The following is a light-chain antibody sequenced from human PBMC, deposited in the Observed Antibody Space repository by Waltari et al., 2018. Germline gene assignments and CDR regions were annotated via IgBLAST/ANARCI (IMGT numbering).Light chain of an antibody. Sequence: DIQMTQSPSSLSAFVGDRVTITCRASQIISDYLNWYQQKPGKAPKLLIYAASSLQSVVPPRFSGSGSGTDFSLTISSLQPEDFGTYYCQQSYNNPLTFGGGTRVEIK. CDR1: QIISDY. V-gene: IGKV1-39*01. CDR3: QQSYNNPLT. CDR2: AAS. J-gene: IGKJ4*01.